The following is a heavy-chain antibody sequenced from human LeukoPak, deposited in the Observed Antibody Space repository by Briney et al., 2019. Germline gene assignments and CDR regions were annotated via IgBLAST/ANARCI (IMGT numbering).Heavy chain of an antibody. J-gene: IGHJ4*02. D-gene: IGHD2-15*01. Sequence: EASVKVSCKASGGTFSSYAISWVRQAPGQGLEWMGRIIPILGIANYAQKFQGRVTITADKSTSTAYMELSSLRSEGTAVYYCARGCSGGSCYLQPFDYWGQGTLVTVSS. CDR2: IIPILGIA. V-gene: IGHV1-69*04. CDR1: GGTFSSYA. CDR3: ARGCSGGSCYLQPFDY.